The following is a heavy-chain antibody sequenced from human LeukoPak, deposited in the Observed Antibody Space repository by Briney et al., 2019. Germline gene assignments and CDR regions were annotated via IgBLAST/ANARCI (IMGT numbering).Heavy chain of an antibody. J-gene: IGHJ4*02. CDR2: ISGSGGST. CDR1: GFTFSSYA. V-gene: IGHV3-23*01. CDR3: AKPGRDGYNN. Sequence: GASLRLSCAASGFTFSSYAMSGVRQAPGKGLEWVSAISGSGGSTYYADSVKGRFTISRDNSKNTLYLQMNSLRAEDTAVYYCAKPGRDGYNNWGQGTLVTVSS. D-gene: IGHD5-24*01.